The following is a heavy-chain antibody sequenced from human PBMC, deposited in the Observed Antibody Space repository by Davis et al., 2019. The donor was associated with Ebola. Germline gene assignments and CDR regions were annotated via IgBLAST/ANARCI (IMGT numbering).Heavy chain of an antibody. CDR1: GNSFSSHW. V-gene: IGHV5-51*01. J-gene: IGHJ3*02. D-gene: IGHD2-8*02. CDR3: ATLRRTITGMDDAIDI. Sequence: GESLKISCQDSGNSFSSHWVGWVRQMPGKGLEWMGIIFTGDSDTRYRPSFRGQVTISADKSFKTAFLQWSSLKASDTARYYCATLRRTITGMDDAIDIWGQGTLVTVSS. CDR2: IFTGDSDT.